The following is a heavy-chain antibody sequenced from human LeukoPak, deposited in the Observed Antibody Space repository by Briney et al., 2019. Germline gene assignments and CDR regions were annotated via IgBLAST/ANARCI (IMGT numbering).Heavy chain of an antibody. CDR1: GFTFSSYG. Sequence: GRSLRLSCAASGFTFSSYGMHWVRQAPGKGLEWVAVISYDGSNKYYADSVKGRFTISRDNSKNTLYLQMNSLRAEDTAVYYCAKDRGRQLVLHLDYWGQGILVTVSS. V-gene: IGHV3-30*18. CDR2: ISYDGSNK. CDR3: AKDRGRQLVLHLDY. D-gene: IGHD6-6*01. J-gene: IGHJ4*02.